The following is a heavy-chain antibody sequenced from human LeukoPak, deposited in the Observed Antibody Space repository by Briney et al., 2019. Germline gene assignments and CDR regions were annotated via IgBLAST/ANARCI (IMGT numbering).Heavy chain of an antibody. CDR1: GGSISSGGYY. CDR2: IYHSGST. Sequence: SETLSLTCTVSGGSISSGGYYWSWIRQPPGKGLEWIGYIYHSGSTCYDPSLKSRVTISVDRSKNQFSLKLSSVTAADTAVYYCARAYDSSGTTLDYWGQGTLVTVSS. CDR3: ARAYDSSGTTLDY. J-gene: IGHJ4*02. V-gene: IGHV4-30-2*01. D-gene: IGHD3-22*01.